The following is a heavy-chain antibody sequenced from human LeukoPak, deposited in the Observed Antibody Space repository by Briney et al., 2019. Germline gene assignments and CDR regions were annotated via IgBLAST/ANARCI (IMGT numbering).Heavy chain of an antibody. D-gene: IGHD1-1*01. CDR2: INPSGGST. V-gene: IGHV1-46*01. CDR1: GYTLTSYY. J-gene: IGHJ4*02. Sequence: ASVKVSCKASGYTLTSYYMHWVRHAPGQGLEWMGIINPSGGSTSYAQKFQGRVTMTRDMSTSTVYMELSSLRSEDTAVYYCARGAYSGSHFDYWGQGTLVTVSS. CDR3: ARGAYSGSHFDY.